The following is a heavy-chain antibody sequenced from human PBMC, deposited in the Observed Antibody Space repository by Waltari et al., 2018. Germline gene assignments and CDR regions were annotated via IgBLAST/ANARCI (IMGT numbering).Heavy chain of an antibody. CDR3: ARVRNYYGSGSYYKGGYFDY. V-gene: IGHV4-4*02. CDR1: GGSISSSNW. D-gene: IGHD3-10*01. CDR2: IYHIGST. Sequence: QVQLQESGPGLVKPSGTLSLTCAVSGGSISSSNWWSWVRQPPGKGLEWIGEIYHIGSTNYNPSLKSRVTISVDKSKNQFSLKLSSVTAADTAVYYCARVRNYYGSGSYYKGGYFDYWGQGTLVTVSS. J-gene: IGHJ4*02.